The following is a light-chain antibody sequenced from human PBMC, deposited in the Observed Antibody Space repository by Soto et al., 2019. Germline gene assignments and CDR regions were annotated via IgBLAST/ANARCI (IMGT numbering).Light chain of an antibody. V-gene: IGLV2-14*01. CDR2: EVS. J-gene: IGLJ3*02. CDR3: SSYTTRSAWV. Sequence: QSVLTQPASVSGSPGQSITISCTGTSSDVGAYNYVSWYQHHPGEAPKLIIYEVSNRPSGVSNRFSGSKSGNTASLIISGLQAEDEADYFCSSYTTRSAWVFGGGTKLTVL. CDR1: SSDVGAYNY.